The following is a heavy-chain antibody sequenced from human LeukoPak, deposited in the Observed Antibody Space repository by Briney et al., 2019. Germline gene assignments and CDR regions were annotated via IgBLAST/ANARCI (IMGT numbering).Heavy chain of an antibody. J-gene: IGHJ4*02. CDR1: GFTFSSYA. CDR2: ISSNGGRT. V-gene: IGHV3-23*01. CDR3: AKLSVLTGYSQFGY. D-gene: IGHD3-9*01. Sequence: GGSLRLSCAASGFTFSSYAMSWVRQAPGKGLEWVSTISSNGGRTLYADSVKGRFSISSENSKNTLYLQMNSLRAEDTAVYYCAKLSVLTGYSQFGYWGQGTLVTVSS.